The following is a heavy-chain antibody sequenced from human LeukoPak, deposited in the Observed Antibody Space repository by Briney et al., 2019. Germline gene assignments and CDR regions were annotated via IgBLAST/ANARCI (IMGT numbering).Heavy chain of an antibody. CDR1: GYTFTSYG. Sequence: ASVKVSCKASGYTFTSYGISWVRQAPGQGLEWMGWISAYSGNTNYAQKLQGRVTMTTDTSTSTAYMELRSLRSDDTAVYYCARADYYGSGSYLYYYYYGMDVWGQGTTVTVSS. CDR2: ISAYSGNT. D-gene: IGHD3-10*01. CDR3: ARADYYGSGSYLYYYYYGMDV. V-gene: IGHV1-18*01. J-gene: IGHJ6*02.